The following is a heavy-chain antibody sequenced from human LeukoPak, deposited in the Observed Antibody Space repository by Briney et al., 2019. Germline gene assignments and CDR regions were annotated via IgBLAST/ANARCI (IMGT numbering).Heavy chain of an antibody. V-gene: IGHV3-21*01. CDR1: GFTFSSYS. CDR2: ISSSSSYI. Sequence: GGSLRLSCAASGFTFSSYSMNWVRQAPGKGLEWVSSISSSSSYIYYADSVEGRFTISRDNAKNSLYLQMNSLRAEDTAVYYCAREAGYTAMGHFDYWGQGTLVTVSS. CDR3: AREAGYTAMGHFDY. D-gene: IGHD5-18*01. J-gene: IGHJ4*02.